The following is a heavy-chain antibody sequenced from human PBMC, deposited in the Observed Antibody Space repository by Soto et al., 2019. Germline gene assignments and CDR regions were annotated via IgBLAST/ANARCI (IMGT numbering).Heavy chain of an antibody. CDR2: IIVFFGTT. V-gene: IGHV1-69*01. J-gene: IGHJ5*02. CDR3: ARAIVGMGGGAYNWFDP. Sequence: QVQLVQSGAEVKKPGSSVKVSCKASGGTFSSYTISWVRQAPGQGLEWMGGIIVFFGTTNYAQKFQGRVTITADESTGTAYMGLTSLRSEDTAVYYCARAIVGMGGGAYNWFDPWGQGTLVTVSS. CDR1: GGTFSSYT. D-gene: IGHD2-21*01.